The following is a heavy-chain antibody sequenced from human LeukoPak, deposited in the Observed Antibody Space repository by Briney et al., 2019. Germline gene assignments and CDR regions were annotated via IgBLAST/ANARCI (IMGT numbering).Heavy chain of an antibody. CDR2: INSDGSST. CDR1: GFTFSSYW. CDR3: ARETPYSNTWTDFDF. D-gene: IGHD6-13*01. V-gene: IGHV3-74*01. J-gene: IGHJ4*02. Sequence: GGSLRLSCAASGFTFSSYWMHWVRQAPGKGLVWVSRINSDGSSTSYADSVKGRFTISRDNAKNTLYLQMNSLRAEDTAVYYCARETPYSNTWTDFDFWGQGTLVTVSS.